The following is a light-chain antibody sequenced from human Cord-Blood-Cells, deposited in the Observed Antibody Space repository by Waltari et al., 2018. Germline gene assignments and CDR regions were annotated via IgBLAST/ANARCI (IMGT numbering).Light chain of an antibody. CDR2: WAS. CDR3: QQYYSTPYS. J-gene: IGKJ2*03. V-gene: IGKV4-1*01. CDR1: QSVLYSSNNKNY. Sequence: DIVMTQSPDHLAVSLGERATLNCKSSQSVLYSSNNKNYLAWYQQKPGQPPRLLIYWASTRESGVPDRFSGSGSGTDFTLTISSLQAEDVAVYYCQQYYSTPYSFGQGTKLEIK.